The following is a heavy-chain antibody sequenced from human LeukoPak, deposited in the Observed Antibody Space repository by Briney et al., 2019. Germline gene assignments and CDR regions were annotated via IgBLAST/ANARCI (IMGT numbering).Heavy chain of an antibody. Sequence: ASVKVSCKASGYTFTGYYMHWVRQAPGQGLEWMGWINPNSGGTNYAQKFQGRVTMTRDTSISTAHMELSRLRSDDTAVYYCARQSIAARQYYYWGQGTLVTVSS. CDR1: GYTFTGYY. D-gene: IGHD6-6*01. CDR3: ARQSIAARQYYY. V-gene: IGHV1-2*02. J-gene: IGHJ4*02. CDR2: INPNSGGT.